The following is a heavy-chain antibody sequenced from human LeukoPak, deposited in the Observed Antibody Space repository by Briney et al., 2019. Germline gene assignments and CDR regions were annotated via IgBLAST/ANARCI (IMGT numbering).Heavy chain of an antibody. CDR3: ARGIRSPLFDY. Sequence: ASVKVSCKASGYTFTSYYMHWVRQAPGQGLEWMGIINPSGGSTSYAQKFQGRVTMTRDTSTSTAFMELRSLRSDDSAVYYCARGIRSPLFDYWGLGTLVTVSP. J-gene: IGHJ4*02. CDR1: GYTFTSYY. CDR2: INPSGGST. V-gene: IGHV1-46*01. D-gene: IGHD3-16*01.